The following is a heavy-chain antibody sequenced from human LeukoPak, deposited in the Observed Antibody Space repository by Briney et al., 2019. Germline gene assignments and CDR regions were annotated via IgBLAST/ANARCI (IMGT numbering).Heavy chain of an antibody. CDR3: ARPNIASSRGAFDI. CDR2: IYPGDSDT. J-gene: IGHJ3*02. V-gene: IGHV5-51*01. CDR1: RYSFTTYW. Sequence: GESLKISCKGSRYSFTTYWLVWVRQMPGKGLEWVGIIYPGDSDTRYSPSFQGQVTISADKSITTAYLQWSSLKASDTAMYYCARPNIASSRGAFDIWGQGTMVTVSS. D-gene: IGHD3-10*01.